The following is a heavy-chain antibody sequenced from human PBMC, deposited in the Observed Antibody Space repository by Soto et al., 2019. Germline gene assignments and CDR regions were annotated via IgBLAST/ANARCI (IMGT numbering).Heavy chain of an antibody. J-gene: IGHJ3*02. CDR2: IYYSGST. Sequence: SETLSLTCTVSGGSISSYYWSWIRQPPGKGLEWIGYIYYSGSTNYNPSLKSRVTISVDTSKNQFSLKLSSVTAADTAVYYCARLGSTVTSTDDAFDIWGQGTMVTVSS. D-gene: IGHD4-17*01. CDR1: GGSISSYY. V-gene: IGHV4-59*08. CDR3: ARLGSTVTSTDDAFDI.